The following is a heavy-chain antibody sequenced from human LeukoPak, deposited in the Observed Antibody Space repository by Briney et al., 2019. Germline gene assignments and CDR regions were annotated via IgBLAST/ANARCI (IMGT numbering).Heavy chain of an antibody. CDR1: GFTFSSYG. CDR3: ARDRGYSSTWSFGKHYYMDV. V-gene: IGHV3-33*07. Sequence: PGGSLRLACAASGFTFSSYGMYWVRQAPGKGLEWVAVIWYDGSHKSYANSVKGRFTISRDNTQNILYLHMNSLRADDTAVYYCARDRGYSSTWSFGKHYYMDVWGKGTTVTVSS. D-gene: IGHD6-13*01. CDR2: IWYDGSHK. J-gene: IGHJ6*03.